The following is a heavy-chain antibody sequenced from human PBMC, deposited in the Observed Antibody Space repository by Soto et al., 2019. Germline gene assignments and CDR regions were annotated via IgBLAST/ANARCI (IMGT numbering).Heavy chain of an antibody. CDR2: ISWNSGSI. V-gene: IGHV3-9*01. CDR3: TKDRRLDWNHPYFDY. J-gene: IGHJ4*02. CDR1: GFTFDDYA. D-gene: IGHD1-1*01. Sequence: EVQLVESGGGLVQPGRSLRLSCVASGFTFDDYAMHWVRQAPGKGLEWVSGISWNSGSIGYADSVKGRFTISRDNAKNSLYLQMNSLRAEDTALYYCTKDRRLDWNHPYFDYWGQGTLVTVSS.